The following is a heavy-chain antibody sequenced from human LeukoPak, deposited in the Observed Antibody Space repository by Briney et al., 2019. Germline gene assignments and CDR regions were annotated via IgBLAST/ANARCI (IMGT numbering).Heavy chain of an antibody. J-gene: IGHJ4*02. V-gene: IGHV3-7*03. CDR3: ARGRYSGTTYYFDY. CDR2: IKKTGSET. D-gene: IGHD5-12*01. CDR1: GFTFSHFW. Sequence: PGGSLRLSCAASGFTFSHFWMSWVRQAPGKGLEWVAYIKKTGSETYYVDSVKGRFTISRDNAKNSLYLQMNSLRAEDTAMYYCARGRYSGTTYYFDYWGQGTLVTVSS.